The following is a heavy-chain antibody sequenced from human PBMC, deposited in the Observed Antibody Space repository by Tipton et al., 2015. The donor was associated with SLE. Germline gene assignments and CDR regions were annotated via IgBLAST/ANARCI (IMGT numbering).Heavy chain of an antibody. CDR3: ASRIDTNFDY. Sequence: TLSLTCTVSDGSISSYYWSWIRQPPGKGLEWIGYIYTSGSTNYNPSLKSRVTRSVDTSKNQFSLKLSSVTAADTAVYYCASRIDTNFDYWGQGTLVTASS. CDR1: DGSISSYY. CDR2: IYTSGST. D-gene: IGHD5-18*01. V-gene: IGHV4-4*08. J-gene: IGHJ4*02.